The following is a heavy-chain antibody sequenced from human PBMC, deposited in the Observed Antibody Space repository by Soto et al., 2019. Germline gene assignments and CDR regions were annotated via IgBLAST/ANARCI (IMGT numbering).Heavy chain of an antibody. J-gene: IGHJ4*02. CDR3: AREFGVVEAARLSSPRVIDY. D-gene: IGHD6-6*01. CDR2: IYYSGRT. CDR1: GGSISSGGYY. V-gene: IGHV4-31*03. Sequence: QVQLQESGPGLVKPSQTLSLTCTVSGGSISSGGYYWSWIRQHPGKGLEWIGYIYYSGRTYYNPSLKSRVTISVDTSKNQFSLKLSSVTAADTAVYYCAREFGVVEAARLSSPRVIDYWGQGTLVTVSS.